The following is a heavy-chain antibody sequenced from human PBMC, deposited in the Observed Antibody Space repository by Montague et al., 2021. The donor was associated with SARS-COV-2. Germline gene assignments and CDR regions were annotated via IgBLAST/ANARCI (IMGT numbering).Heavy chain of an antibody. J-gene: IGHJ5*01. Sequence: TLSLTYTVSGGSISSGSYYWSWIRQPAGKGLEWIGRVYASGITNYNPSLKSRVTISLDTSKNQFSMRLSSVTAADTAPYYCIRGLASVDSWGQGTLVTVSS. CDR3: IRGLASVDS. CDR2: VYASGIT. CDR1: GGSISSGSYY. V-gene: IGHV4-61*02.